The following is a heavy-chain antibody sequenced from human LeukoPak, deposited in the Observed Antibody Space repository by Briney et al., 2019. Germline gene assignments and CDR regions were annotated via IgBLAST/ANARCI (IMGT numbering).Heavy chain of an antibody. D-gene: IGHD1-20*01. Sequence: ASMKVSCKASGYTFTDYYIHWVRQAPGQGLEWMGWINPNSRGTRYAQKFQDRVTMTRDTSISTAYMELSRLRSDDTAMYYCARGITATYYYYYMDVWGKGTTVTVSS. CDR1: GYTFTDYY. V-gene: IGHV1-2*02. J-gene: IGHJ6*03. CDR2: INPNSRGT. CDR3: ARGITATYYYYYMDV.